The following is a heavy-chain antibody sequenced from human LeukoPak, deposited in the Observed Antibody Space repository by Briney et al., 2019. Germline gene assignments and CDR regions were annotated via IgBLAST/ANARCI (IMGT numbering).Heavy chain of an antibody. D-gene: IGHD3-22*01. V-gene: IGHV3-48*04. CDR3: ARPKYYYDSSGYPHPYYFDY. Sequence: GGSLRLSCAASGFIFNYYSMNWVRQAPGKGLEGVSYISSSSTIYYADSVKGRFTISRDNAKNSLYLQMNSLRAEDTAVYYCARPKYYYDSSGYPHPYYFDYWGQGTLVTVSS. CDR2: ISSSSTI. CDR1: GFIFNYYS. J-gene: IGHJ4*02.